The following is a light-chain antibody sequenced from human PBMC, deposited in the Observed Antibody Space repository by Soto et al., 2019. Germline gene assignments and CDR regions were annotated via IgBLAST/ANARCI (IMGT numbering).Light chain of an antibody. CDR1: SSDIGGYKY. J-gene: IGLJ2*01. CDR3: ASYSTTSTLI. CDR2: DVS. Sequence: QSALTRPASVSGSPGQSITISCTGTSSDIGGYKYVSWYQQHPGKAPKLMIYDVSNRPSGASNRFSGSKSGNTASLTISGLQAEDEADYYCASYSTTSTLIFGGGTKLTVL. V-gene: IGLV2-14*03.